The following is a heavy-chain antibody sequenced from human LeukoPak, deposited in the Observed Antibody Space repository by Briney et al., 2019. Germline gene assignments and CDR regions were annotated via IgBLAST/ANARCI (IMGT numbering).Heavy chain of an antibody. D-gene: IGHD3-9*01. Sequence: ASVKVSCKASGGTFSSYAISWVRQAPGQGLEWMGWINPNTGGTDYAQKFQGRVTMSRDTSISTAYMEMTRLTSDDTAVYYCARDAQYFDYLFPFDYWGQGTLITVSS. J-gene: IGHJ4*02. CDR1: GGTFSSYA. CDR2: INPNTGGT. CDR3: ARDAQYFDYLFPFDY. V-gene: IGHV1-2*02.